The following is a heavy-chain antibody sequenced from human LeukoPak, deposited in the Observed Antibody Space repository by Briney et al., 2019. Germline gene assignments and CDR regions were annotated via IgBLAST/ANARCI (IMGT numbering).Heavy chain of an antibody. CDR1: GFTFSSYA. CDR3: TREPAYYLRYGYFDS. Sequence: PGGSLRLSCAASGFTFSSYAMSWVRQAPGKGLGWVSAISGSGGSTYYADSVKGRFTISRDNAKNSVYLQMNNLRAADTALYYCTREPAYYLRYGYFDSWGQGILVTVSS. J-gene: IGHJ4*02. CDR2: ISGSGGST. D-gene: IGHD1-26*01. V-gene: IGHV3-23*01.